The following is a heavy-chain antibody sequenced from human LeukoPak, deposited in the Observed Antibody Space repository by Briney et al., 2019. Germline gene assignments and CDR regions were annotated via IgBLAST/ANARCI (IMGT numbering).Heavy chain of an antibody. Sequence: KPSETLSLTCTVSGGSISTYYWTWIRQPPGKGLEWIGYIYYSGSTNYNPSLKSRVTISVDTSKNQFSLKLTSLTAADTAVYYCAKGGKGFPLGLRFDPWGQGTLVSVSS. CDR3: AKGGKGFPLGLRFDP. CDR1: GGSISTYY. J-gene: IGHJ5*02. CDR2: IYYSGST. D-gene: IGHD2-21*01. V-gene: IGHV4-59*01.